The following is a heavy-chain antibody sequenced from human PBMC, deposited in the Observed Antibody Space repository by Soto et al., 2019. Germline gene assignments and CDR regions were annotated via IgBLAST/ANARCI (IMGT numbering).Heavy chain of an antibody. D-gene: IGHD3-10*01. CDR2: IDGSGGIT. CDR1: GFTFVTPD. CDR3: VKNSGWFNT. Sequence: QLLQSGGGLVRPGGSLTLSCAASGFTFVTPDMSWVRQAPGEGREWVSTIDGSGGITYYADSVKGRFTISRDNSRNTVYLQMNSLRGDDTALYYCVKNSGWFNTWGQGALVTVSS. J-gene: IGHJ5*02. V-gene: IGHV3-23*01.